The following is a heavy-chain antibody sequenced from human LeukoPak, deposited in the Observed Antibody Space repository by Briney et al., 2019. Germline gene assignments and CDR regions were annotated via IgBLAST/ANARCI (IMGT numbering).Heavy chain of an antibody. J-gene: IGHJ4*02. CDR1: GGSISSYY. CDR2: IYYSGST. V-gene: IGHV4-59*01. CDR3: ARGYGGNSGEFDY. D-gene: IGHD4-23*01. Sequence: SATLSLTCTVSGGSISSYYWSWIRQPPGKGLEWIGYIYYSGSTNYNPSLKSRVTVSVDTSKNQFSLKLSSVTAADTAVYYCARGYGGNSGEFDYWGQGTLVTVSS.